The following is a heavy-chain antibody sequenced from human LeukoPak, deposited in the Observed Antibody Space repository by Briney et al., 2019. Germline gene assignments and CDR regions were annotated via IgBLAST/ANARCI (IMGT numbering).Heavy chain of an antibody. Sequence: GGSLRLSCAVSGFSLYTYSMNWVRQAPGKGLEWVSSITSTSTYIYYADSVKGRFTISRDNAKNSLYLQMNSLRVEDTAVYYCARVGSAAPVTSSGHTIDYWGQGTPVTVSS. D-gene: IGHD3-22*01. J-gene: IGHJ4*02. CDR1: GFSLYTYS. CDR2: ITSTSTYI. CDR3: ARVGSAAPVTSSGHTIDY. V-gene: IGHV3-21*01.